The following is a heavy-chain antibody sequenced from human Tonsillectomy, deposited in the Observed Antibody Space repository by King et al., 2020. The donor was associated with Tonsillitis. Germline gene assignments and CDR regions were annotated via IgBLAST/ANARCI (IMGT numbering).Heavy chain of an antibody. D-gene: IGHD3-22*01. Sequence: VQLVESGGGLVQPGGSLRLSCAASGLTFSSYAMTWVRQAPGKGLEWVSAISGSGGITYYADSVKGRFTISRDNSKNTLYLQMNSLRAEDTAVYYCAKDYHDTSGYHFDFWGQGTLVTVSS. CDR2: ISGSGGIT. CDR3: AKDYHDTSGYHFDF. V-gene: IGHV3-23*04. J-gene: IGHJ4*02. CDR1: GLTFSSYA.